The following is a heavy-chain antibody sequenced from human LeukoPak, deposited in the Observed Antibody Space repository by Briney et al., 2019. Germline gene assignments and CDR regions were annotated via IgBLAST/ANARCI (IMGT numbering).Heavy chain of an antibody. CDR1: GFTFSSYA. J-gene: IGHJ4*02. D-gene: IGHD2-2*01. CDR2: ISGSGGST. Sequence: GGSLRLSCAASGFTFSSYAMSWVRQAPGKGLEWVSAISGSGGSTYYADSVKGRFTISRDNSKNTLYLQMNSLRAEDTAVYYCAKHKYQLHTQCYFDYWGQGTLVTVSS. V-gene: IGHV3-23*01. CDR3: AKHKYQLHTQCYFDY.